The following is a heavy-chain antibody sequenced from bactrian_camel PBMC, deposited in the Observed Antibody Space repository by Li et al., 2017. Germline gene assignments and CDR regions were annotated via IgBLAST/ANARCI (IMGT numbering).Heavy chain of an antibody. Sequence: QVQLVESGGASVQAGGSLRLSCAITGNIYDVNYVGWFRQAPGKEHQGVAVIFNDDKRSTSYADFVKGRFTISKDNAKNTLYLQMDSLNPEDTAMYYCAADLDNRLCADPLSLRYEGQGTQVTVS. D-gene: IGHD4*01. V-gene: IGHV3S53*01. CDR2: IFNDDKRST. CDR1: GNIYDVNY. J-gene: IGHJ4*01.